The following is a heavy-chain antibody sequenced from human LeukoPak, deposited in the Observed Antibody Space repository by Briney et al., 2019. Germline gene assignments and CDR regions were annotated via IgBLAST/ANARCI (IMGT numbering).Heavy chain of an antibody. D-gene: IGHD2-2*01. CDR2: IYYSGST. J-gene: IGHJ3*02. V-gene: IGHV4-61*01. CDR1: GGSVSNGSYY. Sequence: SETLSLTCTVSGGSVSNGSYYWNWIRQPPGKGXXWIGYIYYSGSTNYNPSLKSRVTISVDTSKNQFSLKLSSVTAADTAVYYCARAGEYCSSTSCYAVLGAFDIWGQGTMVTASS. CDR3: ARAGEYCSSTSCYAVLGAFDI.